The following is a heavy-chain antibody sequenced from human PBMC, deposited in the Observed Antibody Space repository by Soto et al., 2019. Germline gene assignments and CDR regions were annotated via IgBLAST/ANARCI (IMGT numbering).Heavy chain of an antibody. CDR1: GGSISSSSYY. CDR2: IYYSGST. J-gene: IGHJ5*02. V-gene: IGHV4-39*01. D-gene: IGHD3-22*01. Sequence: QLQLQESGPGLVKPSETLSLTCTVSGGSISSSSYYWGWIRQPPGKGLEWIGSIYYSGSTYYNPSLKSRFTISVDTSKNQFSLKLSSVTAADTAVYYCARHTYDSSGYPTNWFDPWGQGTLVTVSS. CDR3: ARHTYDSSGYPTNWFDP.